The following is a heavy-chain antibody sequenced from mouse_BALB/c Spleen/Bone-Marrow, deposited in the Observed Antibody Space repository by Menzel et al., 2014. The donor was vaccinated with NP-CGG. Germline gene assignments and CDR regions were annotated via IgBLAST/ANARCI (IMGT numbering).Heavy chain of an antibody. CDR3: ARRRDYDYFDY. Sequence: VQLKESGGDLVKPGGSLKLSCAASGFTFSNYGMSWVRQIPDKRLEWVATISSGGTYTFHPDSVKGRFTISRDNTKNTLTLQMTSLKSEDTAMYYCARRRDYDYFDYWGQGTTLTVSS. CDR2: ISSGGTYT. V-gene: IGHV5-6*01. J-gene: IGHJ2*01. D-gene: IGHD2-4*01. CDR1: GFTFSNYG.